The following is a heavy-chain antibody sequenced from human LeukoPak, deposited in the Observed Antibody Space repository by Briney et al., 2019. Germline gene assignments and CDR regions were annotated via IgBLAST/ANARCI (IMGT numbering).Heavy chain of an antibody. Sequence: GRSLRLSCAASGFTFSSYGMHWVRQAPGKGLEWVAVISYDGSNKYYADSVKGRFTISRDNSKNKLYLQMNSLRAEDTAVYYCAKDMDYYDSSGYYRLPNIDYWGQGTLVTVSS. V-gene: IGHV3-30*18. CDR2: ISYDGSNK. J-gene: IGHJ4*02. CDR1: GFTFSSYG. CDR3: AKDMDYYDSSGYYRLPNIDY. D-gene: IGHD3-22*01.